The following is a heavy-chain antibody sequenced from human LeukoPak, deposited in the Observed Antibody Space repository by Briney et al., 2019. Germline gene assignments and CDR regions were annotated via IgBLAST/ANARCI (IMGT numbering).Heavy chain of an antibody. CDR1: RGSISSSSYY. CDR2: IYYSGST. Sequence: PSETLSLTCTVSRGSISSSSYYLGWIRQPPGKGLEWIGSIYYSGSTYYNPSLKSRVTISVDTSKNQFSLKLSSVTAADTAVYYCARGLDGSGSYYSYDAFDIWGQGTMVTVSS. J-gene: IGHJ3*02. CDR3: ARGLDGSGSYYSYDAFDI. V-gene: IGHV4-39*01. D-gene: IGHD3-10*01.